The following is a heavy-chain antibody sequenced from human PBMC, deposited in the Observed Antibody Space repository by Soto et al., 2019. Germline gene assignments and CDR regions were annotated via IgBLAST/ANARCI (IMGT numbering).Heavy chain of an antibody. CDR1: GGSITNYY. CDR3: ARHGFGSLHGLVDV. D-gene: IGHD3-10*01. CDR2: IQYNGYS. J-gene: IGHJ6*02. Sequence: QVQLQESGPGLVKPSETLSLTCTVSGGSITNYYCSWFRHPPGKGLEWIGYIQYNGYSAYNLSLKRRVTMSMDTSKTQFCLMLESVTATDTAVYYCARHGFGSLHGLVDVWGQGTTVIVSS. V-gene: IGHV4-59*08.